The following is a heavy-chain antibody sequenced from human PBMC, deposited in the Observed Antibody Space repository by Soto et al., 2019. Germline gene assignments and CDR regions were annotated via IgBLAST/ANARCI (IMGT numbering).Heavy chain of an antibody. D-gene: IGHD6-13*01. CDR1: GDSINSDNW. Sequence: SETLSLTCAVSGDSINSDNWWSWVRQPPGKGLEWIGEIYHSGSTSYNPSLKSRVVISVDKSKNKFFLKVTSVTAADTAVYFCARGERQQQRDSWGQGTLVTVSS. V-gene: IGHV4-4*02. CDR2: IYHSGST. CDR3: ARGERQQQRDS. J-gene: IGHJ4*02.